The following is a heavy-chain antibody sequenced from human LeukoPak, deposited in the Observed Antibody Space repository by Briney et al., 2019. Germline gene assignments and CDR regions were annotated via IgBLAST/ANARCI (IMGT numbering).Heavy chain of an antibody. CDR3: AKDYSPDSGGFDY. J-gene: IGHJ4*02. CDR1: GGSFSGYY. V-gene: IGHV4-34*01. CDR2: INHSGST. D-gene: IGHD2-15*01. Sequence: KTSETLSLTCAVYGGSFSGYYWSWIRQPPGKGLEWIGEINHSGSTNYNPSLKSRVTISVDTSKNQFSLKLSSVTAADTAVYYCAKDYSPDSGGFDYWGQGTLVTVSS.